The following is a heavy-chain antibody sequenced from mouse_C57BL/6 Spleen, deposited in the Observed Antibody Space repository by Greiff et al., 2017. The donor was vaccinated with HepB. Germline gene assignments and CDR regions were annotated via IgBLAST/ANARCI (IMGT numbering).Heavy chain of an antibody. CDR3: VRQGGYYYGSSEDAMDY. D-gene: IGHD1-1*01. CDR2: IRSKSNNYAT. CDR1: GFSFNTYA. Sequence: DVQLVESGGGLVQPKGSLKLSCAASGFSFNTYAMNWVRQAPGKGLEWVARIRSKSNNYATYYADSVKDRFTISRDDSESMLYLQMNNLKTEDTAMYYCVRQGGYYYGSSEDAMDYWGQGTSVTVSS. J-gene: IGHJ4*01. V-gene: IGHV10-1*01.